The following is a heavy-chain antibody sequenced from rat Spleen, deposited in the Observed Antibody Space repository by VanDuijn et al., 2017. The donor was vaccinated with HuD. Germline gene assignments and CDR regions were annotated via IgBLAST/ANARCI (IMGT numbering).Heavy chain of an antibody. V-gene: IGHV3-3*01. Sequence: RLQESGPGLVKPSQSLSLTCSVTAYSIISSYRWNWIRKFPGNKLEWMGYIDSAGSTNYNPSLKSRISITRDTSKNQFFLQVHSVTTEDTATYYCARGAGYVLDACGQGASVTVSS. J-gene: IGHJ4*01. CDR3: ARGAGYVLDA. CDR1: AYSIISSYR. CDR2: IDSAGST. D-gene: IGHD1-4*01.